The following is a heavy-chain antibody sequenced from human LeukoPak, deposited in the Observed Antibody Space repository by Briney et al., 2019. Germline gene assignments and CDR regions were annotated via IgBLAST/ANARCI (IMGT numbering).Heavy chain of an antibody. J-gene: IGHJ4*02. D-gene: IGHD2-2*01. CDR3: ARGPLLSLYSNSYYCNY. CDR1: GGTFSSYA. Sequence: ASVKVSCKAPGGTFSSYAISWVRQAPGQGLEWMGGIIPIFGTANYAQEFQGRVTITADESTSTAYMELSSLRSEDTAVYYCARGPLLSLYSNSYYCNYWGQGTLVTVSS. V-gene: IGHV1-69*13. CDR2: IIPIFGTA.